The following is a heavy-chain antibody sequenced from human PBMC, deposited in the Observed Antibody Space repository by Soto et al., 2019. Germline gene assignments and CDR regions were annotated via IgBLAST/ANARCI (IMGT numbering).Heavy chain of an antibody. CDR2: IXXXXST. V-gene: IGHV4-34*01. J-gene: IGHJ4*02. Sequence: SETLSLTCAVYGGSFSGYYWSWIRQPPGXGLXWXGXIXXXXSTNYNPSLKSRVTISVDTSKNQFSLKLSSVTAADTAVYYCARGEWELDYWGQGTLVTV. CDR3: ARGEWELDY. D-gene: IGHD1-26*01. CDR1: GGSFSGYY.